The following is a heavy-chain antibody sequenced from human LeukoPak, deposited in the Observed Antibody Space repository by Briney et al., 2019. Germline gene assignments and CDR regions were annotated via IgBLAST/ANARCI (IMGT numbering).Heavy chain of an antibody. J-gene: IGHJ5*02. V-gene: IGHV1-69*05. CDR2: IIPIFGTA. Sequence: ASVKVSCKASGGTFSSYVISWVRQAPGQGLEWMGRIIPIFGTANYAQKFQGRVTITTDESTSTAYMELSSLRSEDTAVYYCAREGSGYQLNWFDPWGQGTLVTVSS. CDR1: GGTFSSYV. D-gene: IGHD3-22*01. CDR3: AREGSGYQLNWFDP.